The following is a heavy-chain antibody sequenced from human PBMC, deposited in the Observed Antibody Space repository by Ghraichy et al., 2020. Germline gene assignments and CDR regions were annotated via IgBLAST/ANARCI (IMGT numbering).Heavy chain of an antibody. D-gene: IGHD6-19*01. CDR2: IKQDGSEK. J-gene: IGHJ4*02. Sequence: GGSLRLSCAASGFTFSSYWMSWIRQAPGKGLEWVANIKQDGSEKYYVDSVKGRFTISRDNAKNSLYLQMNSLRAEDTAVYYCARDGFVAGTPHDYWGQGTLVTVSS. V-gene: IGHV3-7*01. CDR3: ARDGFVAGTPHDY. CDR1: GFTFSSYW.